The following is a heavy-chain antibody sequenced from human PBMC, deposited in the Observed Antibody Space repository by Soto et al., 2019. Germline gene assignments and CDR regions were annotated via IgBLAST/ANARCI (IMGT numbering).Heavy chain of an antibody. CDR2: ISPNSGGT. CDR3: ARYQTGYSSGWSSVAMDV. J-gene: IGHJ6*02. Sequence: QVQLVQSGAEMKKPGASVKVSCTASGYTFTGYYIHWVRQAPGQGLEWMGWISPNSGGTKFAQKFQGRVTMTRDTSISTVYIEYSRLRSDDTAIYYCARYQTGYSSGWSSVAMDVWGQGTTVTVS. D-gene: IGHD6-19*01. CDR1: GYTFTGYY. V-gene: IGHV1-2*02.